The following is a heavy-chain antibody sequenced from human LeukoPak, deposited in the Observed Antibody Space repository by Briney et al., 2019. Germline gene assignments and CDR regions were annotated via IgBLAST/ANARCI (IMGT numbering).Heavy chain of an antibody. CDR3: ARANIEVAGAFDY. Sequence: GASVKVSFKDSGYTFTTYAMNWVRQAPGQGLEWMGWINTNTGNPTYAQAFTGRSVLSLDSSVSTAYLQISRLEAEDTAIYYCARANIEVAGAFDYWGQGTLVTVSS. J-gene: IGHJ4*02. CDR2: INTNTGNP. CDR1: GYTFTTYA. D-gene: IGHD6-19*01. V-gene: IGHV7-4-1*02.